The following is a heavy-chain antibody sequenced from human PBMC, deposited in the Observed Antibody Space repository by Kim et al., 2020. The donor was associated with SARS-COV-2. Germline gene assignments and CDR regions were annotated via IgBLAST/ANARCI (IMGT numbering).Heavy chain of an antibody. Sequence: SETLSLTCTVSGGSIRKSSYYWGWVRQPPGKGLEWIGNIDYSGSTHYRPSLKSRVTIFVDASKNEFYLKLKFVTAADTAVYHCAREDQWLVGRLEYWGQG. V-gene: IGHV4-39*02. CDR3: AREDQWLVGRLEY. D-gene: IGHD6-19*01. CDR1: GGSIRKSSYY. CDR2: IDYSGST. J-gene: IGHJ4*02.